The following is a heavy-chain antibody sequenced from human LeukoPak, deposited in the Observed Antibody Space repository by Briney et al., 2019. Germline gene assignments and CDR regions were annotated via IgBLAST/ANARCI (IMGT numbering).Heavy chain of an antibody. CDR2: INHSGST. CDR1: GGSFSGYY. D-gene: IGHD2-2*01. CDR3: ARVCKTLVVVPAARNYYYYYYMDV. V-gene: IGHV4-34*01. Sequence: PSETLSLTCAVYGGSFSGYYWSWIRQPPGKGLEWIGEINHSGSTNYNPSLKSRVTISVDTSKNQFSLKLSSVTAADTAVYYCARVCKTLVVVPAARNYYYYYYMDVWGKGTTVTVSS. J-gene: IGHJ6*03.